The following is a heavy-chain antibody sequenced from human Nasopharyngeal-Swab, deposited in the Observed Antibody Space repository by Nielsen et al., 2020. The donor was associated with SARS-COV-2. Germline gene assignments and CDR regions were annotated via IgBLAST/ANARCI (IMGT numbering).Heavy chain of an antibody. D-gene: IGHD2-2*01. CDR2: IYYSGST. CDR3: ARVLGSIVVVPAAMPVYAFDI. J-gene: IGHJ3*02. Sequence: RQAPGKGLEWIGHIYYSGSTNYNPSLKSRVTISVDTSKNQFSLKLSSVTAADTAVYYCARVLGSIVVVPAAMPVYAFDIWGQGTMVTVSS. V-gene: IGHV4-59*01.